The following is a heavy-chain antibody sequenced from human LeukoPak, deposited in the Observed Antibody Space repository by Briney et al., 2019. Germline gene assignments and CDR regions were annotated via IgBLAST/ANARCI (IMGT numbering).Heavy chain of an antibody. V-gene: IGHV4-61*01. CDR2: IYYSGST. CDR3: ARLRSSWSSGDY. J-gene: IGHJ4*02. CDR1: GGSVSSGSYY. Sequence: SETLSLTCTVSGGSVSSGSYYWSWIRQPPGKGLEWIGYIYYSGSTNYNPSLKSRVTISVDTSKNQFSLKLSSVTAADTAVYYCARLRSSWSSGDYWGQGTLVTVSS. D-gene: IGHD6-13*01.